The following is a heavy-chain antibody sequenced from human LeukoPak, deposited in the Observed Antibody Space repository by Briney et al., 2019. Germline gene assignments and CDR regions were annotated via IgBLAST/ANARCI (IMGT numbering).Heavy chain of an antibody. V-gene: IGHV4-38-2*02. CDR2: IYHSGST. Sequence: SETLSLTCTVSGYSISSGYYWGWIRPPPGKGLEWIGSIYHSGSTYYNPSLKSRVTISVDTSKNQFSLKLSSVTAADTAVYYCARAGYYDFWSGPPNNWFDPWGQGTLVTVSS. CDR1: GYSISSGYY. J-gene: IGHJ5*02. D-gene: IGHD3-3*01. CDR3: ARAGYYDFWSGPPNNWFDP.